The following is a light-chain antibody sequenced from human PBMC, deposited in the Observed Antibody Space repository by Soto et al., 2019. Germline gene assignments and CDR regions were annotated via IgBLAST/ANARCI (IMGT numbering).Light chain of an antibody. CDR1: SSNIGAGHD. CDR3: QSYDRSLSGYV. CDR2: VNN. Sequence: QSVLTQPPSVSGAPGQRVTISCTGSSSNIGAGHDVHWYQQVPGTPPKLLIYVNNNRPSGVPDRFSGSKSGTSASLAITGLQADDEADYYCQSYDRSLSGYVFGTGTKVTVL. J-gene: IGLJ1*01. V-gene: IGLV1-40*01.